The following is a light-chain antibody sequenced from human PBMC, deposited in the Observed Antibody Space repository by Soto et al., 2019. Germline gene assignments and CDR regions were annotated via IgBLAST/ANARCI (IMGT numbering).Light chain of an antibody. V-gene: IGKV3-15*01. CDR3: KRYNKWTQK. CDR2: GAS. Sequence: EIVVTHSPASVSVSPGERGSLSCRASQSVSSKLAWYQQKPGQAPRLVIYGASTRATGIPARFSGRGSGTDLTLTISRMQSEDLEVHSCKRYNKWTQKFRQGNQVDIK. J-gene: IGKJ1*01. CDR1: QSVSSK.